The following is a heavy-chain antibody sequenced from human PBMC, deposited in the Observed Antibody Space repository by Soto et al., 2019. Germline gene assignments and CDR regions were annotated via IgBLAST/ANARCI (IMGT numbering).Heavy chain of an antibody. CDR2: VNPILSMS. Sequence: QVQLVQSGAEVKRPGSSVKVSCKASGDTFSFYSINWVRQAPGLGLEWMGRVNPILSMSNYAQRFQCRDTMTADKSTSTAYMELSGLRSEDTAMYYCATSYGSGYRAFDYWGQGALVTVSS. J-gene: IGHJ4*02. CDR1: GDTFSFYS. V-gene: IGHV1-69*04. CDR3: ATSYGSGYRAFDY. D-gene: IGHD3-10*01.